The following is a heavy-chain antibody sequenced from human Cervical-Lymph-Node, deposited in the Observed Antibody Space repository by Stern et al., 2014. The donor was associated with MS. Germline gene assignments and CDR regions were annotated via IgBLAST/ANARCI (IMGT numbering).Heavy chain of an antibody. Sequence: VQLVQSGAEVKKPGASVKVSCKASGYTFTNFYMHWVRQAPGQGLEWMGILNPSGGSTSYAHKFKGRVTMTRETSTSTVYMELSSLRSEDTAVYYCAIGAFDIWGQGTMVTVSS. CDR1: GYTFTNFY. J-gene: IGHJ3*02. CDR2: LNPSGGST. CDR3: AIGAFDI. V-gene: IGHV1-46*01.